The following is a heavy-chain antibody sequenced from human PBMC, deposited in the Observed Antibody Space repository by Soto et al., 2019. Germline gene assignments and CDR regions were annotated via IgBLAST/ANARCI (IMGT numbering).Heavy chain of an antibody. CDR1: GDSISSSSLY. V-gene: IGHV4-39*01. D-gene: IGHD2-15*01. CDR2: IYNSGKT. J-gene: IGHJ3*01. CDR3: ARRILVNKDAFDV. Sequence: SETLSLTCTVSGDSISSSSLYWGWIRQPPGKGLEWIGSIYNSGKTYYSPSLESRVTISVDTSKNQFFLNLTSVTAADTAVYYCARRILVNKDAFDVWGQGKLVT.